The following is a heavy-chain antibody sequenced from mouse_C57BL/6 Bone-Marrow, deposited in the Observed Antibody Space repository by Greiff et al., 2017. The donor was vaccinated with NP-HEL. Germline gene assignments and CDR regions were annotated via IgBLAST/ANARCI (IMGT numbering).Heavy chain of an antibody. V-gene: IGHV5-15*01. Sequence: EVKLMESGGGLVQPGGSLKLSCAASGFTFSDYGMAWVRQAPRKGPEWVAFISNLAYSIYYADTVTGRFTISRENAKNTLYLDMSSLRSEDTAMYYCERPSYDGVPGGFAYWGQGTLVTVSA. J-gene: IGHJ3*01. CDR2: ISNLAYSI. CDR3: ERPSYDGVPGGFAY. D-gene: IGHD2-12*01. CDR1: GFTFSDYG.